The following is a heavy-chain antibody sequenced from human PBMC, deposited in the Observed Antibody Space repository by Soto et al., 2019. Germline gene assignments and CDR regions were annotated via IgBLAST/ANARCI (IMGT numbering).Heavy chain of an antibody. Sequence: QLHLQESGPGLVKPSETLSLTCTVSGASISSYYWSWIRQPPGKGLEWIGYIYYSGSTNYNPSLKSRVTISVDTSKNQFSLKLSSVTAADTAVYYCARENLAAAGTRWFDPWGQGTLVTVSS. CDR1: GASISSYY. J-gene: IGHJ5*02. CDR2: IYYSGST. D-gene: IGHD6-13*01. V-gene: IGHV4-59*12. CDR3: ARENLAAAGTRWFDP.